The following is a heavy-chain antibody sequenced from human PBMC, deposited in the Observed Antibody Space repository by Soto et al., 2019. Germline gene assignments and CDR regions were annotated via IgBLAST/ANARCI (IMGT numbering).Heavy chain of an antibody. CDR3: ARVVSAAAGPGTLTYYFDY. Sequence: SETLSLTCTVSGGSISSYYWSWIRQPPGKGLEWIGYIYYSGSTNYNPSLKSRVTISVDTSKNQFSLKLSSVTAADTAVYYCARVVSAAAGPGTLTYYFDYWGQGALVTVSS. J-gene: IGHJ4*02. V-gene: IGHV4-59*01. CDR2: IYYSGST. CDR1: GGSISSYY. D-gene: IGHD6-13*01.